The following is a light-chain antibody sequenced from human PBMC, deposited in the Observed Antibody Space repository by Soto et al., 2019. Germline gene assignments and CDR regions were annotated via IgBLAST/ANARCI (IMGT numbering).Light chain of an antibody. CDR2: QAS. J-gene: IGKJ1*01. Sequence: DIQMTQSPSTLSQSIGDRVIITCRASRSLDNFLAWYQQKPGKAPKLLITQASKLQTGVPSRFSGRGSATDFTLTIVGLQPEDSATYYCQQYYNYPLTFGQGTKVEIK. V-gene: IGKV1-5*03. CDR1: RSLDNF. CDR3: QQYYNYPLT.